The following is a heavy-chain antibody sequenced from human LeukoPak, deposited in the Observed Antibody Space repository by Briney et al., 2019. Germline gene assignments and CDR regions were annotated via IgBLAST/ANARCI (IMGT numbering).Heavy chain of an antibody. D-gene: IGHD6-19*01. CDR3: ARSYSSGWYETDY. CDR2: MYYSGSI. CDR1: GGSISSSHYY. J-gene: IGHJ4*02. V-gene: IGHV4-39*01. Sequence: SETLSLTCTVSGGSISSSHYYWGWIRQSPGKGLEWIGSMYYSGSIYYDPSLKSRVTMSVDTSKNQFSLRLSSVTAADTAVYYCARSYSSGWYETDYWGQGTLVTVSS.